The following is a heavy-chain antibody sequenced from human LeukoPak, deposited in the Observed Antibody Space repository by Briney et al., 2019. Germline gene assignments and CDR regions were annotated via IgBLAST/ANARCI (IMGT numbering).Heavy chain of an antibody. D-gene: IGHD1-26*01. CDR2: ISGSGGST. J-gene: IGHJ4*02. CDR1: GITVSRNS. Sequence: GGSLRLSCAASGITVSRNSMTWVRQAPGKGLEWVSAISGSGGSTYYADSVKGRFTISRDNSKNTLYLLMNSLRAEDTAVYYCAREGGEGGAHFDYWGQGTLVTVSS. CDR3: AREGGEGGAHFDY. V-gene: IGHV3-23*01.